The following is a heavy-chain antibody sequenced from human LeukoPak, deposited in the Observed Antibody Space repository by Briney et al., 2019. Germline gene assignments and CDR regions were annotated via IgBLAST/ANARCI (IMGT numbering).Heavy chain of an antibody. CDR1: GGSISYFY. V-gene: IGHV4-4*07. D-gene: IGHD2-15*01. CDR2: IYTSGST. Sequence: SETLSLTCTVSGGSISYFYWSWIRQPAGKGLEWIGRIYTSGSTNYNPSLKSRVTMSVDTSKKQFSLKLSSVTAADTAVYYCARELGSGGSDNWFDPWGQGTLVTVSS. J-gene: IGHJ5*02. CDR3: ARELGSGGSDNWFDP.